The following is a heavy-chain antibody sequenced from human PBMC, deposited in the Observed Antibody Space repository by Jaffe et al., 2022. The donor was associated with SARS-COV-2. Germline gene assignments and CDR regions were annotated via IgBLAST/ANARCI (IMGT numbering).Heavy chain of an antibody. V-gene: IGHV3-33*01. Sequence: QVQLVESGGGVVQPGRSLRLSCAASGFTFSSYGMHWVRQAPGKGLEWVAVIWYDGSNKYYADSVKGRFTISRDNSKNTLYLQMNSLRAEDTAVYYCAREVALVGSGWLGGMDVWGQGTTVTVSS. CDR1: GFTFSSYG. CDR3: AREVALVGSGWLGGMDV. J-gene: IGHJ6*02. CDR2: IWYDGSNK. D-gene: IGHD6-19*01.